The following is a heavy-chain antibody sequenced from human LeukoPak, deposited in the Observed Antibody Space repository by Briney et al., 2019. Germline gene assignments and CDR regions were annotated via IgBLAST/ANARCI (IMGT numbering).Heavy chain of an antibody. CDR3: AGGFSSYH. J-gene: IGHJ1*01. D-gene: IGHD6-19*01. V-gene: IGHV3-7*01. CDR1: GLSFSTYW. CDR2: INQDGSEK. Sequence: GGSLRLSCAASGLSFSTYWMTWVRQAPGKGLEWVANINQDGSEKYYVDSVKGRFSISRDNAKNSLYLQMNSLRVEDTAVYYCAGGFSSYHWGQGTLVTVSS.